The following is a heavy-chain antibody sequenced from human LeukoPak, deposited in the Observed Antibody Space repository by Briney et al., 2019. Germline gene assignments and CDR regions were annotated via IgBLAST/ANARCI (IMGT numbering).Heavy chain of an antibody. CDR2: ISAYNGNT. V-gene: IGHV1-18*01. CDR3: ASGVPAAISSHYYMDV. D-gene: IGHD2-2*01. Sequence: GASVKVSCKASGYTFTSYGISWARQAPGQGLEWMGWISAYNGNTNYAQKLQGRVTMTTDTSTSTAYMELRSLRSDDTAVYYCASGVPAAISSHYYMDVWGKGTTVTVSS. J-gene: IGHJ6*03. CDR1: GYTFTSYG.